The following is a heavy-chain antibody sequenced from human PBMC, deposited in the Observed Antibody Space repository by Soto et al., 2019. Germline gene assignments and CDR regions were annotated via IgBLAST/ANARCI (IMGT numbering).Heavy chain of an antibody. V-gene: IGHV1-3*01. Sequence: KFQGRVTITRDTSASTAYMELSSLRSEDTAVYYCARDWGYSYTYYFDYWSQGTLVTVSS. D-gene: IGHD2-15*01. CDR3: ARDWGYSYTYYFDY. J-gene: IGHJ4*02.